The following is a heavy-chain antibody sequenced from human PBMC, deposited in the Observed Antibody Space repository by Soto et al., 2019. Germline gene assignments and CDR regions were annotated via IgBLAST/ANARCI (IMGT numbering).Heavy chain of an antibody. CDR1: GYTFTSYG. J-gene: IGHJ6*02. CDR2: ISGYNGNT. CDR3: ARDPGVYYRSGSIGYYYYGMDV. V-gene: IGHV1-18*04. D-gene: IGHD3-10*01. Sequence: QVQLVQSGAEVKKPGASVKVSCKASGYTFTSYGISWVRQAPGQGLEWMGWISGYNGNTYSAQKVQGRVTMTTDTTTSTANMELRSLRSDDTAVYYCARDPGVYYRSGSIGYYYYGMDVWGQGTTVTVSS.